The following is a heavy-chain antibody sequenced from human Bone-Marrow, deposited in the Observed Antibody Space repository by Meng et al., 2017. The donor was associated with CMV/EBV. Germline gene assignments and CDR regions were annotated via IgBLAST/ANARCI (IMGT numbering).Heavy chain of an antibody. Sequence: SETLSLTCTVSGGSISSGGYYWSWIRQHPGKGLEWIGYIYYSGSTYYNPSLKSRVTISVDTSKNQFSLKLSSVTAADTAVYYCAREVNTMIVVGNDAFEIWGQGTMVTVSS. CDR3: AREVNTMIVVGNDAFEI. V-gene: IGHV4-31*03. J-gene: IGHJ3*02. CDR1: GGSISSGGYY. CDR2: IYYSGST. D-gene: IGHD3-22*01.